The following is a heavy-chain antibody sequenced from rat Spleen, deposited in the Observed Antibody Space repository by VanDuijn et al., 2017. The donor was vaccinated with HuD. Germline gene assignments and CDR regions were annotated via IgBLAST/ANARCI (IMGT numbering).Heavy chain of an antibody. V-gene: IGHV5-27*01. D-gene: IGHD1-5*01. J-gene: IGHJ3*01. CDR2: ISPGGGST. CDR3: TTDIIGTTGFAY. Sequence: EVQLVESGGGLVQPGRSLKLSCAASGFSFSNYYMAWVRQAPTEGLEWVAYISPGGGSTYHRDSVKGRFTISRDNAESTLYLQMDSLRSEDTATYYCTTDIIGTTGFAYWGQGTLVTVSS. CDR1: GFSFSNYY.